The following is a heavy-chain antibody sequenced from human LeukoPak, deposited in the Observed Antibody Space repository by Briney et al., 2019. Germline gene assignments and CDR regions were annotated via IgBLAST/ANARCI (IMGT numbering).Heavy chain of an antibody. D-gene: IGHD2-15*01. CDR2: IYYSGST. CDR1: GGSISSYY. CDR3: ARCSPRVYYGMDV. Sequence: SETLSLTCTVSGGSISSYYWSWIRQPPGKGLEWIGYIYYSGSTNYNPSLKSRVTISVDTSKNQFSLKLSSVTAADTAVYYCARCSPRVYYGMDVWGQGTTVTVSS. J-gene: IGHJ6*02. V-gene: IGHV4-59*01.